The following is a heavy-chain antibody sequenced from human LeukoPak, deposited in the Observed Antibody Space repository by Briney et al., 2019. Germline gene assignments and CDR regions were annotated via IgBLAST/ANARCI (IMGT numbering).Heavy chain of an antibody. V-gene: IGHV3-21*01. CDR3: ARGMRFLEWLLWVFDY. D-gene: IGHD3-3*01. J-gene: IGHJ4*02. Sequence: GGSLRLSCAASGFTFSSYSMNWVRQAPGKGLEWVSSISSSSSYIYYADSVKGRFTISRDNAKNSLYLQMTSLRAEDTAVYYCARGMRFLEWLLWVFDYWGQGTLVTVSS. CDR2: ISSSSSYI. CDR1: GFTFSSYS.